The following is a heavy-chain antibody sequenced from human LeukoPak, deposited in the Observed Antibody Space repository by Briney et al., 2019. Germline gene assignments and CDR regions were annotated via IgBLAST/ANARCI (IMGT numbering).Heavy chain of an antibody. V-gene: IGHV3-11*01. J-gene: IGHJ3*02. CDR2: ISSSGTTI. D-gene: IGHD3-22*01. CDR3: AKDLVVGISGGAFDI. Sequence: PGGSLRLSCAASGFTFGDYYMSWIRQAPGKGLEWVSYISSSGTTIHYADSVKGRFTISRDNAKNSLYLQMNSLRAEDMALYYCAKDLVVGISGGAFDIWGQGTMVTVSS. CDR1: GFTFGDYY.